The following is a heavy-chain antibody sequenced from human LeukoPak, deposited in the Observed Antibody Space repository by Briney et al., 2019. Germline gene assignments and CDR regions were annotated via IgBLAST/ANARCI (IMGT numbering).Heavy chain of an antibody. J-gene: IGHJ3*02. Sequence: GGSLRLSCAASGFTFSSYAMSWVRQATGKGLEWVSAIGTAGDTYYPGSVKGRFTISRENAKNSLYLQMNSLRAGDTAVYYCAREQGDAFDIWGQGTMVTVSS. V-gene: IGHV3-13*01. CDR2: IGTAGDT. CDR3: AREQGDAFDI. CDR1: GFTFSSYA.